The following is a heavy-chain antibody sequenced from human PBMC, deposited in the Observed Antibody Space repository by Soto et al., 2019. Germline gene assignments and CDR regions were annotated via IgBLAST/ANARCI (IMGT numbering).Heavy chain of an antibody. CDR3: ARSQRGRTAFTFDY. J-gene: IGHJ4*02. Sequence: SETLSLTCTGSGDSVGNENYYWAWIRQSPGKGLEWIGYIYYSGTTNYNSHLKSRVTLSVDTSRNQFSLSLTSLTAADTAVYFCARSQRGRTAFTFDYWGQGVLVTVSS. D-gene: IGHD1-26*01. CDR1: GDSVGNENYY. V-gene: IGHV4-61*01. CDR2: IYYSGTT.